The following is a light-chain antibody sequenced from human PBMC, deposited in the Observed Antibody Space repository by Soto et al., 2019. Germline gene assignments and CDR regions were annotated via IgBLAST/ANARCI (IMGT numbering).Light chain of an antibody. V-gene: IGKV3-20*01. CDR1: QSVSNTY. Sequence: EIVLTQSPGTLSLSPGEGATLSCRASQSVSNTYLAWYQQKPGQAPRLLIYSTSRRASGIPDRFSGSGSGTDFTLTINRLEPEDFAEYYCQQYSGPGMYTFGQGTKLEIK. CDR2: STS. J-gene: IGKJ2*01. CDR3: QQYSGPGMYT.